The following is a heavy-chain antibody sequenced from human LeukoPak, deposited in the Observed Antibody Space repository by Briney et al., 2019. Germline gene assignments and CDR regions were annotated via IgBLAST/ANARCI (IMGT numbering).Heavy chain of an antibody. J-gene: IGHJ4*02. Sequence: SETLSLTCTVSGGSISSSSYSWGWIRQPPGKGLEWIGEINHSGSTNYNPSLKSRVTISVDTSKNQFSLKLSSVTAADTAVYYCARLTSSALDYWGQGTLVTVSS. CDR2: INHSGST. D-gene: IGHD6-19*01. CDR3: ARLTSSALDY. CDR1: GGSISSSSYS. V-gene: IGHV4-39*07.